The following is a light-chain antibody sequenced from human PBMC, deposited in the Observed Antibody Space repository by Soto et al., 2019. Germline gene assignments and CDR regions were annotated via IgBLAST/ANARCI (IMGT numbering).Light chain of an antibody. J-gene: IGLJ1*01. CDR3: TSSTTASIYV. V-gene: IGLV2-14*01. Sequence: QYALTQPASVSGSPGQSITISCTGTSSDVGGSKYVSWYQQYPGKVPKLLINKVSNRPSGVSNRFSGYKFGNTASLTIYGLLAEDEADYFCTSSTTASIYVFGTGTKVTVL. CDR1: SSDVGGSKY. CDR2: KVS.